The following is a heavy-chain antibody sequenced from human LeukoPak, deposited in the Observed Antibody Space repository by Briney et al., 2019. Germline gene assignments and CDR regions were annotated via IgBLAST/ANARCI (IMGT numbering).Heavy chain of an antibody. CDR2: ISSSSSSYI. CDR1: GFTFSSYS. J-gene: IGHJ4*02. V-gene: IGHV3-21*01. D-gene: IGHD2-15*01. Sequence: GGSLRLSCAASGFTFSSYSMNWVRQAPGKGLEWVSSISSSSSSYIYYADTVKGRFTISRDNAKNSLYLQMNSLRAEDTAVYYCARERGTVAASSDYWGQGTLVTVSS. CDR3: ARERGTVAASSDY.